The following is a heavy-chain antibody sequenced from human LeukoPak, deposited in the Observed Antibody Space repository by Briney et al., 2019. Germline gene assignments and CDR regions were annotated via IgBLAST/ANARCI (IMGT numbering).Heavy chain of an antibody. CDR1: GVTFSSYW. CDR2: IKEDGSEK. V-gene: IGHV3-7*01. CDR3: ARNQRRLDY. J-gene: IGHJ4*02. D-gene: IGHD1-14*01. Sequence: GGSLRLSCAASGVTFSSYWMSWLRQAPGTGLECVGNIKEDGSEKYHVESVKGRFTISRDTAKNSLYLQRNSLRAYHTALYYFARNQRRLDYWGQGALVTVSS.